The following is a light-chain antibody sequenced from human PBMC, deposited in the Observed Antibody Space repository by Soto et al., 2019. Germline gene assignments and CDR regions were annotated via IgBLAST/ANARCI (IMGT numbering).Light chain of an antibody. CDR3: YSYSGSSTCTLV. Sequence: QSALTQPASVSGSPGQSITISCTGTSSDVGSYNLVSWYQQHPGKAPKLMIYEGSKRPSGVSNRFSGSKSGNTASLTISGLRVEAEADYYYYSYSGSSTCTLVFGGGTKLTVL. V-gene: IGLV2-23*01. CDR1: SSDVGSYNL. CDR2: EGS. J-gene: IGLJ2*01.